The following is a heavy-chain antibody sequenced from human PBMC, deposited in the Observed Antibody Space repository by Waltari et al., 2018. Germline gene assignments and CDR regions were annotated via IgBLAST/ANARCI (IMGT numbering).Heavy chain of an antibody. CDR2: IAYSGAA. Sequence: QLQLQESGPGLVKPSETLSLTCTVSGGSISSGSYYWGWIRQPPGKGLESIGYIAYSGAAYYDVCLKSGCTSSVDTARDQYSRGLRAFAAADTAVYYGARYYGNGEGWLDPWGQGTLVIV. CDR3: ARYYGNGEGWLDP. V-gene: IGHV4-39*07. CDR1: GGSISSGSYY. D-gene: IGHD3-3*01. J-gene: IGHJ5*02.